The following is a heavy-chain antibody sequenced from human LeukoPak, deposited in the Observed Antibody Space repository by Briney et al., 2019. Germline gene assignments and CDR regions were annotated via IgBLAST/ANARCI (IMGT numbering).Heavy chain of an antibody. Sequence: ASVKVSCKVSGYTLTELSMHWVRQAPGKGREWMGGFDPEDGETIYAQKFQGRVTMTEDTSTDTAYMELSSLRSEDTAVSYCATAVDTAMVANDYWGQGTLVTVSS. CDR1: GYTLTELS. CDR2: FDPEDGET. CDR3: ATAVDTAMVANDY. J-gene: IGHJ4*02. V-gene: IGHV1-24*01. D-gene: IGHD5-18*01.